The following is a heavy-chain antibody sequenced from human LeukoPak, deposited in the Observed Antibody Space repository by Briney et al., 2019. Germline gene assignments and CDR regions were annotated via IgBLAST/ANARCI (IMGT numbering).Heavy chain of an antibody. V-gene: IGHV4-59*11. CDR2: FYHAGNS. J-gene: IGHJ4*02. Sequence: SETLSLTCTVSGGPITSHFWSWIRQPPGEGLEWIGNFYHAGNSNLNPSLKSRVTMSIDTSKNQFSLKLRSMTAADTAVYHCARDGPTSTAPFDYWGQGTLVTVSS. CDR1: GGPITSHF. D-gene: IGHD1-26*01. CDR3: ARDGPTSTAPFDY.